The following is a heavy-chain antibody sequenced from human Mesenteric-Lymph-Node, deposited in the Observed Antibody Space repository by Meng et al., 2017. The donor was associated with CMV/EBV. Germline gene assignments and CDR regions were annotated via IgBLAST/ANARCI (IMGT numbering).Heavy chain of an antibody. CDR1: GFTFSDYY. J-gene: IGHJ4*02. D-gene: IGHD1-1*01. CDR2: ISSSGNTI. V-gene: IGHV3-11*01. Sequence: GESLKISCVASGFTFSDYYMSWIRQAPGKGLEWVSYISSSGNTIYYADSVKGRFTISRDNAKNSLYLQMNSLRAEDTAVYYCTRDLLSGPNYWGQGTLVTVSS. CDR3: TRDLLSGPNY.